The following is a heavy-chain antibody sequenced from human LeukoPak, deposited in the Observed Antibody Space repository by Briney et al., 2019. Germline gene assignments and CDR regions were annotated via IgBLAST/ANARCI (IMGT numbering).Heavy chain of an antibody. CDR3: ARGGRYFDWWDPTNWFDP. Sequence: GGSLRLSCAASGFTVSSNYMSWVRQAPGKGLEWVSVIYSGGSTYYADSVKGRFTISRDNSKNTLYLQMNSLRAEDTAVYYCARGGRYFDWWDPTNWFDPWGQGTLVTVSS. J-gene: IGHJ5*02. CDR1: GFTVSSNY. V-gene: IGHV3-66*01. CDR2: IYSGGST. D-gene: IGHD3-9*01.